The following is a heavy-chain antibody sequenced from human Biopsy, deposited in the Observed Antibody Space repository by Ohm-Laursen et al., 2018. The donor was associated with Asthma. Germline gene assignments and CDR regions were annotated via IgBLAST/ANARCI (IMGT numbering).Heavy chain of an antibody. D-gene: IGHD6-19*01. CDR3: ARCQVGYSSGWSLLLKKIYYSGMDV. CDR2: IMTVFGTT. CDR1: GGTFSNFA. Sequence: GASVKVSCKAPGGTFSNFAISWVRQAPGQGLEWLGGIMTVFGTTNYAQKFQGRVTITADESTGTAYMEVTSLRSEDTAIYYCARCQVGYSSGWSLLLKKIYYSGMDVWGQGTAVTVPS. V-gene: IGHV1-69*13. J-gene: IGHJ6*02.